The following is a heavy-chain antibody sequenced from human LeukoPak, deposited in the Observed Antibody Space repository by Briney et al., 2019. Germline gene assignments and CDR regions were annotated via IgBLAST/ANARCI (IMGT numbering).Heavy chain of an antibody. D-gene: IGHD1-26*01. CDR1: GGSFSGYY. Sequence: PSETLSLTCAVHGGSFSGYYWSWIRQPPGKGLEWIGEINHSGSTNYNPSLKSRVTISVDTSQNQFSLKLSSVTAADTAVYYCARGLGSYGKPGPFDYWGEGTLVTVSS. V-gene: IGHV4-34*01. J-gene: IGHJ4*02. CDR3: ARGLGSYGKPGPFDY. CDR2: INHSGST.